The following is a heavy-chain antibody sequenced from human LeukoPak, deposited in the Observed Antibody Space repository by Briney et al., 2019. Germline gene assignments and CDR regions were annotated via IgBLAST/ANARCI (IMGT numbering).Heavy chain of an antibody. CDR2: IIPIFGTA. Sequence: ASVKVSCKASGGTFGSYAISWVRQAPGQGLEWMGGIIPIFGTANYAQKFQGRVTITADESTSTAYMELSSLRSEDTAVYYCARLEPSLRESTFDYWGQGTLVTVSS. V-gene: IGHV1-69*13. CDR1: GGTFGSYA. CDR3: ARLEPSLRESTFDY. D-gene: IGHD5/OR15-5a*01. J-gene: IGHJ4*02.